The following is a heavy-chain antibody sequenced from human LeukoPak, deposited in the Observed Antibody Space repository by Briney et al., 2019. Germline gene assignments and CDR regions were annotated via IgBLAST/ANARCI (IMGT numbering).Heavy chain of an antibody. Sequence: PGGSLRLSCQASGSTFYMYAMSWVRQAPGKGLEWVASMCGTAGCTFYPDSVKGRFTISRDNSKSVLYLRMNSLTAEDTAIYYCAKDRPNFHENSGHYYRRDGDSWGQGTLVTVSS. J-gene: IGHJ5*01. D-gene: IGHD3-22*01. CDR1: GSTFYMYA. V-gene: IGHV3-23*01. CDR2: MCGTAGCT. CDR3: AKDRPNFHENSGHYYRRDGDS.